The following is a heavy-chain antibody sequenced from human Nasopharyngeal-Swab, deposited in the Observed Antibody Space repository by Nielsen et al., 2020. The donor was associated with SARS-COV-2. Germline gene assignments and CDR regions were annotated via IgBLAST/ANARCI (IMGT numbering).Heavy chain of an antibody. D-gene: IGHD3-16*02. CDR3: ARDLFYLDY. J-gene: IGHJ4*02. Sequence: GESLKISCAASGFTFSSYGMHWVRQAPGKGLEWAAVIWYDGSNKYYADSVKGRFTISRDNSKNTLYLQMNSLRAEDTAVYYCARDLFYLDYWGQGTLVTVSS. V-gene: IGHV3-33*01. CDR1: GFTFSSYG. CDR2: IWYDGSNK.